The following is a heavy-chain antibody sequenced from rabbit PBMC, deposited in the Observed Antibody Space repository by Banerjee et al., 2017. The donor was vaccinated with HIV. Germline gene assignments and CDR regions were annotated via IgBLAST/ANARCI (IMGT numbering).Heavy chain of an antibody. Sequence: LEESGGGLAQPEGSLTLTCTASGFSFSSSYWMCWVRQAPGKGLEWIACIHAGSSGSTYYASWAKGRFTISKTSSTTVTLKMTSLTAADTATYFCARVLDGSGWGNFKLWGPGTLVTVS. CDR1: GFSFSSSYW. CDR3: ARVLDGSGWGNFKL. CDR2: IHAGSSGST. J-gene: IGHJ4*01. D-gene: IGHD4-1*01. V-gene: IGHV1S45*01.